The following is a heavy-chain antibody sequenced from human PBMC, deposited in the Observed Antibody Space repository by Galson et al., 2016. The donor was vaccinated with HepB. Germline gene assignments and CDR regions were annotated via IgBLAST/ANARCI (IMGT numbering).Heavy chain of an antibody. CDR2: ISYDGNNK. V-gene: IGHV3-30-3*01. J-gene: IGHJ4*02. CDR3: ARVLGTHRGPQDY. Sequence: SLRLSCAASRFTFSTFAIYWVRQAPGKGLEWVAVISYDGNNKYYADSVKGRFTISRDNSKNTLYLQMNSLRPEDTAVYYCARVLGTHRGPQDYWGQGTLVTVSS. CDR1: RFTFSTFA. D-gene: IGHD7-27*01.